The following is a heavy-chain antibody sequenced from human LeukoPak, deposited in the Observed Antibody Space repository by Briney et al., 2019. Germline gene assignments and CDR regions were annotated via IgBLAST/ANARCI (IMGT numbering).Heavy chain of an antibody. CDR2: IIPIFGTA. CDR1: GGTFSSYA. Sequence: SVKVSCKASGGTFSSYAISWVRQAPGQGLEWMGGIIPIFGTANYAQKFQGRVTITADESTSTAYMELSSLRSEDTAVYYCVRVRFLEWLPWGYFDYWGQGTLVTVSS. J-gene: IGHJ4*02. D-gene: IGHD3-3*01. V-gene: IGHV1-69*13. CDR3: VRVRFLEWLPWGYFDY.